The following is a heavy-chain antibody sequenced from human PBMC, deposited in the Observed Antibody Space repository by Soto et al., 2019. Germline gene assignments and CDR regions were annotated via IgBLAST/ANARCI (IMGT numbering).Heavy chain of an antibody. CDR2: IYYTGST. CDR1: GDSISSYY. J-gene: IGHJ6*02. Sequence: SETLSLTCIVSGDSISSYYWSWIRQPPGKGLEYIGYIYYTGSTNYNPSLMSRVTISVDRPKSQFSLKLSSVTAADTAVYYCARERYYYGVDVWGQGTTVTLSS. V-gene: IGHV4-59*01. D-gene: IGHD3-16*01. CDR3: ARERYYYGVDV.